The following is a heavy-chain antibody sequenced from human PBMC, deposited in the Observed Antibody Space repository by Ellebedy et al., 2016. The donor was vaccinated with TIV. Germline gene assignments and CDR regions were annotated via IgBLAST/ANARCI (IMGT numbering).Heavy chain of an antibody. Sequence: GESLKISCKGSGYTFNTYWLCWVRQMPGIGLEWLGIISPIDSDTKYSPSFQGVVTISADKSISTAYLQWNSLNVSDTAIYYCARSLGAWYFDLWGLGTLVTVSS. CDR3: ARSLGAWYFDL. D-gene: IGHD7-27*01. CDR2: ISPIDSDT. CDR1: GYTFNTYW. V-gene: IGHV5-51*01. J-gene: IGHJ2*01.